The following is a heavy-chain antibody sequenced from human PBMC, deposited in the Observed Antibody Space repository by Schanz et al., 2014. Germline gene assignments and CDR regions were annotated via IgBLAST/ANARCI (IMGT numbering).Heavy chain of an antibody. CDR1: GGSISSSTYY. D-gene: IGHD3-22*01. V-gene: IGHV4-39*02. CDR2: IDDTGST. J-gene: IGHJ4*02. Sequence: QLQLQESGPGLVIPSETLSLTCTVSGGSISSSTYYWGWIRQPPGKGPEWIGTIDDTGSTYYTPSGGGRLTMSVATSKSHLSGQRPSVTAADTAVYYCATWRGDDSGGHGQFDYWGQGALVTVSS. CDR3: ATWRGDDSGGHGQFDY.